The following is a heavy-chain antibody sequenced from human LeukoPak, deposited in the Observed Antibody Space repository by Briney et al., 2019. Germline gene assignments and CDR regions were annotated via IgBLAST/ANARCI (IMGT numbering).Heavy chain of an antibody. Sequence: GGSLRLSCTASGFTFGGYAMSWFRQAPGKGLEWVGFIRSKAYGGTTEYAASVKGRFTISRDDSKSIAYLQMNSLKTEDTAVYYCTRWSDGGDYWGQGTLVTVSS. D-gene: IGHD3-3*01. J-gene: IGHJ4*02. CDR1: GFTFGGYA. CDR3: TRWSDGGDY. CDR2: IRSKAYGGTT. V-gene: IGHV3-49*03.